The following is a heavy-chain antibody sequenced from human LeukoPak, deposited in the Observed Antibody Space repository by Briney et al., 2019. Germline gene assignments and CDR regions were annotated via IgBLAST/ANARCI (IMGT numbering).Heavy chain of an antibody. Sequence: PGGSLRLSCAASGFTFSSFAMSWVRQAPGKGLEFVSAISSDGGSTYYANSVKGRFTISRDNSKNTLYLQMGSLRTEDMAVYYCAKAPSKAVAGIDFWGQGTLVTVSP. D-gene: IGHD6-19*01. V-gene: IGHV3-64*01. CDR1: GFTFSSFA. CDR3: AKAPSKAVAGIDF. J-gene: IGHJ4*02. CDR2: ISSDGGST.